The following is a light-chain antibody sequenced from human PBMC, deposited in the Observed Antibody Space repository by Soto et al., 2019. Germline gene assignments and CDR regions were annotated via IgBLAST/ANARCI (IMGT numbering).Light chain of an antibody. Sequence: QTVVTQPPSASGTAGQRVTISCSGSSSNIGRNYVYWYQQLPGTAHKLLIYRNNQRPSGVPDRFSGSKSGTSASLAIRVLRSEDEADYYCAAWDDSLSGPVFGVGTKLTVL. V-gene: IGLV1-47*01. J-gene: IGLJ2*01. CDR1: SSNIGRNY. CDR3: AAWDDSLSGPV. CDR2: RNN.